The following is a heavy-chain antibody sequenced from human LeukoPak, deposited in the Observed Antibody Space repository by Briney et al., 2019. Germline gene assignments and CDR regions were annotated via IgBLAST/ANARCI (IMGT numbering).Heavy chain of an antibody. CDR1: GGSISNYY. J-gene: IGHJ4*02. D-gene: IGHD3-22*01. V-gene: IGHV4-59*08. CDR3: AKNYYDSSGYYPLFDY. CDR2: IYYSGST. Sequence: PSETLSLTCTVSGGSISNYYWSWIRQPPGKGLEWIGYIYYSGSTKYNPSLKSRVAISVDTSKNQFSLKLSSVTAADTAVYFCAKNYYDSSGYYPLFDYWGQGTLVTVSS.